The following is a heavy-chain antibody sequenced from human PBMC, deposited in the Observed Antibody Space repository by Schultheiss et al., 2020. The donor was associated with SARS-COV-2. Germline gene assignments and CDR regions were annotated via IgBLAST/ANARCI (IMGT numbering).Heavy chain of an antibody. CDR2: IYHSGST. J-gene: IGHJ4*02. D-gene: IGHD3-16*02. Sequence: SETLSLTCAVSGGSISSGGYSWSWIRQPPGKGLEWIGYIYHSGSTYYNPSLKSRVTITVDRSKNQFSLKLSSVIAADTAVYYCARDRGHDFGWGSCRSGFDYWGQGTLVTVSS. CDR1: GGSISSGGYS. V-gene: IGHV4-30-2*01. CDR3: ARDRGHDFGWGSCRSGFDY.